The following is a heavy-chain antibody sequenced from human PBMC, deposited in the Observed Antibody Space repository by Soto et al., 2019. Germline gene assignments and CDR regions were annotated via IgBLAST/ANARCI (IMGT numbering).Heavy chain of an antibody. CDR3: TRDIGGKGAY. V-gene: IGHV3-74*01. CDR2: IGDYGSNI. J-gene: IGHJ4*02. Sequence: EVQLLESGGGLIQPGGSLRLSCAASGFTFSSYWMHWVRQVPGKGLLWVSRIGDYGSNINYADSVNGRFTTSRDNARNILYREMNSLRAEETTLDYCTRDIGGKGAYGGQGTLFTVSP. D-gene: IGHD3-10*01. CDR1: GFTFSSYW.